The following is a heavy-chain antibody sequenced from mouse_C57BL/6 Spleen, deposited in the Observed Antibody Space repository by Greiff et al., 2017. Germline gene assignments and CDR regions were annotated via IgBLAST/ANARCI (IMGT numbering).Heavy chain of an antibody. J-gene: IGHJ2*01. CDR1: GFTFSDYG. D-gene: IGHD1-1*01. CDR2: ISSGSSTI. CDR3: ARGNYGSSCYFDY. V-gene: IGHV5-17*01. Sequence: DVMLVESGGGLVKPGGSLKLSCAASGFTFSDYGMHWVRQAPEKGLEWVAYISSGSSTIYYADTVKGRFTISRDNAKNTLFLQMTSLRSEDTAMYYCARGNYGSSCYFDYWGQGTTLTVSS.